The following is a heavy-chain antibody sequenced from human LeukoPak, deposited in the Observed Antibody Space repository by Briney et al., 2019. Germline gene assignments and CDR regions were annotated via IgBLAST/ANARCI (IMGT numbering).Heavy chain of an antibody. CDR2: ISSNGGST. CDR1: GFILSSYA. V-gene: IGHV3-64*04. D-gene: IGHD2-15*01. Sequence: PGGSLRLSCSASGFILSSYAMHWVRQAPGKGLEFVSGISSNGGSTYYADSVKARFTISRDNAKNTLCLQMNSLRAEDTAVYYCARDNEYCTGGTCRLDYWGQGALVTVSS. CDR3: ARDNEYCTGGTCRLDY. J-gene: IGHJ4*02.